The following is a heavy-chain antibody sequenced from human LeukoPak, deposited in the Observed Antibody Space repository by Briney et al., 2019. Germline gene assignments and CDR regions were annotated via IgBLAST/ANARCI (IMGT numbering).Heavy chain of an antibody. D-gene: IGHD3-3*01. J-gene: IGHJ6*04. Sequence: GGSLRLSCAGSGFTFRSHSMTWVRQAPGKGLEWISYISGSSSTIHYADSVKGRFTISRDNDKNSLYLEMNSLRAEDTAVYFCARVEKGFWSGFKMDVWGKGTAVTVSS. CDR2: ISGSSSTI. V-gene: IGHV3-48*01. CDR3: ARVEKGFWSGFKMDV. CDR1: GFTFRSHS.